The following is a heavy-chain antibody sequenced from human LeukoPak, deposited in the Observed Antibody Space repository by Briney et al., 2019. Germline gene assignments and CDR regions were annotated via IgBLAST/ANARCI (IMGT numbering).Heavy chain of an antibody. CDR2: ISSSSSTI. CDR1: GFTFSSYS. V-gene: IGHV3-48*04. Sequence: GGSLRLSCAASGFTFSSYSMNWVRQAPGKGLEWVSYISSSSSTIYYADSVKGRFTISRDNAKNSLYLQMNSLRAEDTAVYYCAKLSIAAEDYWGQGTLVTVSS. J-gene: IGHJ4*02. D-gene: IGHD6-13*01. CDR3: AKLSIAAEDY.